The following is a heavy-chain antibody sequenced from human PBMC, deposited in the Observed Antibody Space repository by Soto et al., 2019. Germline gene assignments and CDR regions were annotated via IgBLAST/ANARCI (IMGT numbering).Heavy chain of an antibody. CDR1: GASFVNFY. D-gene: IGHD6-6*01. CDR3: ASVYSSSSRVFDS. Sequence: SETLSLTCTVSGASFVNFYWSWVRQPPGKGLEWIAYIYYTGSTIYNPSLESRVTMSVDPSKTQFSMRLTSVTAADTAVYYCASVYSSSSRVFDSWGQGTLVTVSS. CDR2: IYYTGST. V-gene: IGHV4-59*01. J-gene: IGHJ4*02.